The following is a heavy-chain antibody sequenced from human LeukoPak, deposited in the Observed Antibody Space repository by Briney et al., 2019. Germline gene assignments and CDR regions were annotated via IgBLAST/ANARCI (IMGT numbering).Heavy chain of an antibody. Sequence: KTSGTLSLTCAVSGGSISSSNWWSWVRQPPGKGLEWIGEIYHSGSTNYNPSLKSRVTISVDKSKNQFSLKLSSVTAADTAVYYCARSYGSKWDDVFNVWGQGTMVSVSS. V-gene: IGHV4-4*02. D-gene: IGHD1-26*01. CDR2: IYHSGST. J-gene: IGHJ3*01. CDR1: GGSISSSNW. CDR3: ARSYGSKWDDVFNV.